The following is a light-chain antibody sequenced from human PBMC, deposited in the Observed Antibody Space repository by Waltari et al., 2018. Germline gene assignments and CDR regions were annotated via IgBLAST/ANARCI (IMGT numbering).Light chain of an antibody. CDR2: DVT. Sequence: QSALTQPASVSGSPGQSITISCTGTNRDVGGYNQVSWYQYLPGKAPKLLIYDVTKRPSGVSILFAGSRSGGTSSLTISGLQAEDEADYYCTSFTYRTTLVFGGETKLAVL. CDR1: NRDVGGYNQ. V-gene: IGLV2-14*03. J-gene: IGLJ2*01. CDR3: TSFTYRTTLV.